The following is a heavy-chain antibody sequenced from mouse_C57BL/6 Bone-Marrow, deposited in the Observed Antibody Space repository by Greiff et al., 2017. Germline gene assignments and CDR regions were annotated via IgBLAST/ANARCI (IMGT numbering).Heavy chain of an antibody. J-gene: IGHJ3*01. V-gene: IGHV5-4*03. CDR1: GFTFSSYA. CDR2: ISDGGSYT. Sequence: EVKLMESGGGLVKPGGSLKLSCAASGFTFSSYAMSWVRQTPEKRLEWVATISDGGSYTYYPDNVKGRFTISRDNAKNTQYLQMSPLKSEDTAMYYGARPSCYSPTWFAYWGQGTLVTVSS. D-gene: IGHD2-12*01. CDR3: ARPSCYSPTWFAY.